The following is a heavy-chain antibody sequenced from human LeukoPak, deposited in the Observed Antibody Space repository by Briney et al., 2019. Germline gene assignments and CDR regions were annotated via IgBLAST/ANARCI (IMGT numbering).Heavy chain of an antibody. CDR3: AKVSSPDYGGYLLPRGPGDY. CDR2: ISGSGGST. CDR1: GFTFSSYA. V-gene: IGHV3-23*01. Sequence: GGSLRLSCAASGFTFSSYAMSWVRQAPGKGLEWVSAISGSGGSTYYADSVKGRFTISRDNSKNTLYLQMNSLRAEDTAVYYCAKVSSPDYGGYLLPRGPGDYWGQGTLVTVSS. J-gene: IGHJ4*02. D-gene: IGHD4-17*01.